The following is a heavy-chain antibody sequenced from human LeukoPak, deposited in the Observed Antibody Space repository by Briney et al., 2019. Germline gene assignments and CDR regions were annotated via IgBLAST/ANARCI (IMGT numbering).Heavy chain of an antibody. D-gene: IGHD1-26*01. V-gene: IGHV4-59*01. Sequence: SETLSLTCTVSGGSISSYYWSWIRQPPGKGLEWIGYIYYSGSTNYNPSLKSRVTISVDTSKNQFSLKLSSVTAADTAVYYCARDNVGALSHDAFDIWGQGTMVTVSS. CDR3: ARDNVGALSHDAFDI. J-gene: IGHJ3*02. CDR2: IYYSGST. CDR1: GGSISSYY.